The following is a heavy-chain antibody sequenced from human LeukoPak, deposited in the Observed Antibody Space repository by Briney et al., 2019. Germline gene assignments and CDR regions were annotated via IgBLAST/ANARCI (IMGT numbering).Heavy chain of an antibody. Sequence: PSETLSLTCTVSGGSISSGSYHWSWIRQPAGKGLEWIGRIYTSGSTNYNPSLKSRVTISVDTSKNQFSLKLSSVTAADTAVYYCARGVVVVVAAPYSPYYYYYYMDVWGKGTTVTVSS. CDR1: GGSISSGSYH. CDR3: ARGVVVVVAAPYSPYYYYYYMDV. V-gene: IGHV4-61*02. J-gene: IGHJ6*03. D-gene: IGHD2-15*01. CDR2: IYTSGST.